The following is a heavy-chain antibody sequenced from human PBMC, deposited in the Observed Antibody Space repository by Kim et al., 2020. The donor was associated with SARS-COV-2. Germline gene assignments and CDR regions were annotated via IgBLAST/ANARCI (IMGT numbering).Heavy chain of an antibody. Sequence: LKSRVTISVDTSKNQFSLKLSSVTAADTAVYYCARDMAVTTSYYCYGMDVWGQGTTVTVSS. J-gene: IGHJ6*02. CDR3: ARDMAVTTSYYCYGMDV. V-gene: IGHV4-59*01. D-gene: IGHD4-17*01.